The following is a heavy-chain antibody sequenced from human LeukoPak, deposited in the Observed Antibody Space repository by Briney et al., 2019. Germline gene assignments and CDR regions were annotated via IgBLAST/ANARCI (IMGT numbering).Heavy chain of an antibody. CDR1: GGSINSYY. V-gene: IGHV4-59*08. Sequence: SETLSLTCTVSGGSINSYYWSWIRQPPGKGLEWIGYIYYSGSTNYNPSLKSRVTISVHTSKNQFSLNLTSVTAADTAVYYCARRPLLVYDAFDIWGQGAMVTVSS. CDR2: IYYSGST. J-gene: IGHJ3*02. CDR3: ARRPLLVYDAFDI. D-gene: IGHD2/OR15-2a*01.